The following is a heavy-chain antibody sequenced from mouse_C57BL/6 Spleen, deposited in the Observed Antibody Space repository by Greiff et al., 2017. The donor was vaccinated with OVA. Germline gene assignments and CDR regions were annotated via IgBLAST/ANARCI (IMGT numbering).Heavy chain of an antibody. J-gene: IGHJ2*01. V-gene: IGHV1-69*01. CDR3: ARDYGSHYFDY. CDR1: GYTFTSYW. D-gene: IGHD1-1*01. CDR2: IDPSDSYT. Sequence: QVQLQQPGAELVMPGASVKLSCKASGYTFTSYWMHWVKQRPGQGLEWIGEIDPSDSYTNYNQKFKGKSTLTVDKSSSTAYMQLSSLTSEDSAVYYCARDYGSHYFDYWGQGTTLTVSS.